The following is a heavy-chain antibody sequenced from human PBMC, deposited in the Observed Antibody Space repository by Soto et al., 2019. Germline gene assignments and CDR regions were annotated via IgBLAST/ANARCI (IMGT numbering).Heavy chain of an antibody. CDR1: GFTFSSYG. J-gene: IGHJ4*02. CDR2: IWYDGSNK. D-gene: IGHD3-9*01. Sequence: GGSLRLSCAASGFTFSSYGMHWVRQAPGKGLEWVAVIWYDGSNKYYADSVKGRFTSSRDNSKNTLYLQMNGLRAEDTAVYYCAREGVTSLRYFDWSANDYFDYWGQGTLVTVSS. CDR3: AREGVTSLRYFDWSANDYFDY. V-gene: IGHV3-33*01.